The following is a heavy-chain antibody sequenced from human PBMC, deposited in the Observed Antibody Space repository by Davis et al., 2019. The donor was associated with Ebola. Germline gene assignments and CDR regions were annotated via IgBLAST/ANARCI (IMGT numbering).Heavy chain of an antibody. V-gene: IGHV2-5*02. Sequence: SGPTLVKPTQTLTLTCTLSGFSISTSEVGVAWIRQPPGKALEWLALVYWDDDKRYNPSLRSRLTITKDTSKNQVVLTMTNMDPVDTATYYCARTSGFWQQRALDYWGQGTLVTVSS. CDR2: VYWDDDK. CDR3: ARTSGFWQQRALDY. CDR1: GFSISTSEVG. J-gene: IGHJ4*02. D-gene: IGHD3-3*01.